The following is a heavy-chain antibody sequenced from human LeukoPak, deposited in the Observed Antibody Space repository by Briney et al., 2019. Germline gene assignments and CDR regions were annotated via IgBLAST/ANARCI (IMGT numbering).Heavy chain of an antibody. CDR3: AREFRLAQQLVDDYFDY. J-gene: IGHJ4*02. D-gene: IGHD6-6*01. CDR1: GFTFSSYS. Sequence: GGSLRLSCAASGFTFSSYSMNWVRQAPGKGLEWVSSISSSSSYIYYADSVKGRFTISRDNARNSLYLQMNGLRAEDTAVYYCAREFRLAQQLVDDYFDYWGQGTLVTVSS. V-gene: IGHV3-21*01. CDR2: ISSSSSYI.